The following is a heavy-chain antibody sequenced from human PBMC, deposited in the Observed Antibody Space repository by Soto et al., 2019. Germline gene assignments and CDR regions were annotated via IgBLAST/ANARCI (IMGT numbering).Heavy chain of an antibody. CDR1: GGTFSSYA. J-gene: IGHJ4*02. V-gene: IGHV1-69*05. CDR3: AAYYYDSSGYYYVGKY. Sequence: QVQLVQSGAEVKKPGSSVKVSCKASGGTFSSYAISWVRQAPGQGLEWMGGIIPIFGTANYAQKFQGRVTITXXEXTXXAYMELSSLRSEDTAVYYCAAYYYDSSGYYYVGKYWGQGTLVTVSS. D-gene: IGHD3-22*01. CDR2: IIPIFGTA.